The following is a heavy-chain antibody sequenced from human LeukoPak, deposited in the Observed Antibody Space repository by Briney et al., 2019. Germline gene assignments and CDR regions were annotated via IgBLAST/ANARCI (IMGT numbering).Heavy chain of an antibody. D-gene: IGHD6-19*01. CDR3: ARGRGSSGRFFYFDY. V-gene: IGHV4-59*01. Sequence: SETLSLTCTVSGGSISSYYWSWIRQPPGKGLEWIGYIYCSGSTNYNPSLKSRVTISVDPSKNQFSLKLSSVTAADTAVYYCARGRGSSGRFFYFDYWGQGTLVTVSS. CDR1: GGSISSYY. J-gene: IGHJ4*02. CDR2: IYCSGST.